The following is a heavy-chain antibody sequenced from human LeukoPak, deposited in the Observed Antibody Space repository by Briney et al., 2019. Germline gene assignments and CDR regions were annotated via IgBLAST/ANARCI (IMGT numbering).Heavy chain of an antibody. D-gene: IGHD6-19*01. J-gene: IGHJ4*02. CDR3: ARGGQNRIAVAVGDY. V-gene: IGHV3-23*01. CDR1: GFTLSSYA. CDR2: ISGSGGST. Sequence: PGGSLRLSCAASGFTLSSYAMSWVRQAPGKGLEWVSAISGSGGSTYYADSVKGRFTISRDNSKNTLYLQMNSLRAEDTAVYYCARGGQNRIAVAVGDYWGQGTLVTVSS.